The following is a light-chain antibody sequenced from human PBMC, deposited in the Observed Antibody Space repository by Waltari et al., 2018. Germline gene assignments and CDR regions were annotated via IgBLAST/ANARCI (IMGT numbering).Light chain of an antibody. J-gene: IGLJ1*01. Sequence: YEFTQPPSVSVSPGQTARITCSGHELPRKYAYWFQQKSGQAPRLVMYEETKRPSGIPERFSGSSSGTVATLTISGAQVDDEADYYCYSSDSTGLRVFGGGTTVVVL. V-gene: IGLV3-10*01. CDR1: ELPRKY. CDR2: EET. CDR3: YSSDSTGLRV.